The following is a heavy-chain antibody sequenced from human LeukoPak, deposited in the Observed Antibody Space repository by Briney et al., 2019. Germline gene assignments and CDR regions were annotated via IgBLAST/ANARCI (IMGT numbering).Heavy chain of an antibody. CDR1: GFSFSSFA. J-gene: IGHJ5*02. CDR2: ISGSGSRT. V-gene: IGHV3-23*01. Sequence: GGSLRLSCAASGFSFSSFAMSWVRQAPGKGMEWVSGISGSGSRTWFADSVKGRFTVSRDNFNNTLYLQMNNLRVEDTAIYYCAKLGFRGAYYIRLVDPWGQGTRVTVSS. CDR3: AKLGFRGAYYIRLVDP. D-gene: IGHD1-26*01.